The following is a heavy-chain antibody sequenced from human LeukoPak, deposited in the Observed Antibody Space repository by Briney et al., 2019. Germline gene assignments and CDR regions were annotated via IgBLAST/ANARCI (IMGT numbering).Heavy chain of an antibody. J-gene: IGHJ5*02. D-gene: IGHD3-10*01. CDR1: GYTFTIYY. CDR2: ISPNSGGT. CDR3: ARPLRVTMIRGAAFRASSDFDP. Sequence: ASVKVSCKASGYTFTIYYMWMGWISPNSGGTNFAQKFQDRVTMTRDTSISTAYMEVSRLRYDDTAVYYCARPLRVTMIRGAAFRASSDFDPWGQGTLVTVSS. V-gene: IGHV1-2*02.